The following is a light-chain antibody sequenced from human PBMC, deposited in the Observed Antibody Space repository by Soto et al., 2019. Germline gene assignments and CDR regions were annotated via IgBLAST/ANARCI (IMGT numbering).Light chain of an antibody. CDR1: QGIRND. Sequence: AIQMTQSPSSLSASVGDRVTITCRASQGIRNDLGWYQQKPGKAPKLLIYAASSLQSGVPARFSGSGFGTDFTLTISNLQPEDFATYYCLQDYSYPYSFGRGTKLEIK. J-gene: IGKJ2*03. CDR3: LQDYSYPYS. V-gene: IGKV1-6*01. CDR2: AAS.